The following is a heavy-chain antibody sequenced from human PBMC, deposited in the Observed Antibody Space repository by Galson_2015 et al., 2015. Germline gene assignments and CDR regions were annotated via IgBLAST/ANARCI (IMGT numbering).Heavy chain of an antibody. CDR3: AKPLTFYSDSSAYYVPPGFDS. J-gene: IGHJ4*02. D-gene: IGHD3-22*01. CDR2: ISGAAGYT. V-gene: IGHV3-23*01. Sequence: SLRLSCAASGFTFSNYAMTWVRQAPGKGLEWVSAISGAAGYTYYADSVKGRFTISRDNTRNSLFLQMYSLRAEDTAVYYCAKPLTFYSDSSAYYVPPGFDSWGQGTLVTVSS. CDR1: GFTFSNYA.